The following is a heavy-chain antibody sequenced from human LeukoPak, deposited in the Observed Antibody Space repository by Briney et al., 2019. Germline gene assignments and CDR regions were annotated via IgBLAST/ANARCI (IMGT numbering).Heavy chain of an antibody. J-gene: IGHJ6*03. CDR1: GGTFSSYA. CDR3: ARDLSRRSGRDHYYYMDV. Sequence: ASVKVSCKASGGTFSSYAISWVRQAPGQGLEWMGGIIPIFGTANYAQKFQGRVTITADESTSTAYMELSSLRSEDTAVYYCARDLSRRSGRDHYYYMDVWGKGTTVTVSS. CDR2: IIPIFGTA. D-gene: IGHD3-3*01. V-gene: IGHV1-69*01.